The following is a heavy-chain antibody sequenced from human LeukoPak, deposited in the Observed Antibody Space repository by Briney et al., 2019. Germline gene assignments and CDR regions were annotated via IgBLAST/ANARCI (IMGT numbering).Heavy chain of an antibody. D-gene: IGHD6-19*01. CDR2: ISGSGGST. V-gene: IGHV3-23*01. CDR3: AKLLSGRSLFDL. CDR1: GLTFSSYD. Sequence: GGSLRLSCAASGLTFSSYDMSCVRQAPGKGLEWVSGISGSGGSTYYADSVKGRFTISRDNSKDTLYLQMNSLRAEDTAVFHCAKLLSGRSLFDLWGQGSLVTVSS. J-gene: IGHJ4*02.